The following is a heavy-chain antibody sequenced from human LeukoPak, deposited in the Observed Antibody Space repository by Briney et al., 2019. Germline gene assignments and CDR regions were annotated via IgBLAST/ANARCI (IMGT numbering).Heavy chain of an antibody. CDR3: ARLVGIAVAGNWFDP. CDR2: IYYSGST. V-gene: IGHV4-59*08. D-gene: IGHD6-19*01. CDR1: GGSISSYY. Sequence: PSETLSLTCTVSGGSISSYYWSWIRQPPGKGLEWIGYIYYSGSTNYNPSLKSRVTISVDTSKNQFSLKLSSVTAADTAVYYCARLVGIAVAGNWFDPWGQGTLVTVSS. J-gene: IGHJ5*02.